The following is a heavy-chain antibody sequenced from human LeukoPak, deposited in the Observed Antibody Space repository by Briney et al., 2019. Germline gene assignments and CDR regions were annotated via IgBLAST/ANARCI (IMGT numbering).Heavy chain of an antibody. CDR3: ARVSLVTMVRGVFDY. Sequence: SETLSLTCAVYGGSFSGYYWSWIRQPPGKGLEWIGEINHSGSTNYNPSLKSRVTISVDTSKNQFSLKLSSVTAADTAVYYCARVSLVTMVRGVFDYWGQGTLVTVSS. CDR1: GGSFSGYY. V-gene: IGHV4-34*01. J-gene: IGHJ4*02. CDR2: INHSGST. D-gene: IGHD3-10*01.